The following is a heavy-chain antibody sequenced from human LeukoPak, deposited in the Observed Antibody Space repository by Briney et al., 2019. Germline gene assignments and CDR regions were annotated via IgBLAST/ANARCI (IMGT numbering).Heavy chain of an antibody. CDR3: ARGSNYYDSSGSLDAFDI. CDR1: GFTFSSYE. V-gene: IGHV3-48*03. CDR2: ISSSGSTI. Sequence: GGSLRLSCAASGFTFSSYEMNWVRQAPGKGLEWVSYISSSGSTIYYADSVKGRSTISRDNAKNSLYLQMNSLRAEDTAVYYCARGSNYYDSSGSLDAFDIWGQGTMVTVSS. J-gene: IGHJ3*02. D-gene: IGHD3-22*01.